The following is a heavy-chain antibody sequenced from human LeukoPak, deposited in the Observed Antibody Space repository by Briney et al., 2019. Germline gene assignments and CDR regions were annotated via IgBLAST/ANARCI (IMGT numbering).Heavy chain of an antibody. CDR3: ARRGAYYGNFDY. CDR1: GGSISSYY. J-gene: IGHJ4*02. D-gene: IGHD1-26*01. Sequence: SETLSLTCTVSGGSISSYYWSWIRQPPGKGLEWIGYIFYSGSTDYNPSRNSRVTISVDTSKNQFSLKLSSVTAADTAVYYCARRGAYYGNFDYWGQGTLVTVSS. V-gene: IGHV4-59*08. CDR2: IFYSGST.